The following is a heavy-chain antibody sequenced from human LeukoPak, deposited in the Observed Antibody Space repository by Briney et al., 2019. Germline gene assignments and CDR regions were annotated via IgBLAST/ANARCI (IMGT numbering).Heavy chain of an antibody. CDR3: AKDTGYSYGYDWFDP. CDR2: ISGSGGST. V-gene: IGHV3-23*01. D-gene: IGHD5-18*01. Sequence: GGSLRLSCAASGFTVSSNYMTWVRQAPGKGLEWVSAISGSGGSTYYADSVKGRFTISRDNSKNTLYLQMNSLRAEDTAVYYCAKDTGYSYGYDWFDPWGQGTLVTVSS. CDR1: GFTVSSNY. J-gene: IGHJ5*02.